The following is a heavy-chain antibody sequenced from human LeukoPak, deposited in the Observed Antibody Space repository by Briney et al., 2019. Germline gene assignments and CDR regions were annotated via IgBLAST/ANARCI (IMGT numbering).Heavy chain of an antibody. J-gene: IGHJ5*02. D-gene: IGHD3-3*01. CDR1: GGSFRGFY. CDR3: ARGVLRFLEWLSTRFDP. V-gene: IGHV4-34*01. Sequence: SETLSLTCAVYGGSFRGFYWIWIRQTSGKGLEWIGEINHSGSTNYNPSLKSRVTMSVDTSKNQFSLKLSSVTAADTAVYYCARGVLRFLEWLSTRFDPWGQGTLVTVSS. CDR2: INHSGST.